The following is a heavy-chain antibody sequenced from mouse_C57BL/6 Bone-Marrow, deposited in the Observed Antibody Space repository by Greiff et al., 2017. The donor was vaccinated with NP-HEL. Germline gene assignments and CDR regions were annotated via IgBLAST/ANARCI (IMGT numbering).Heavy chain of an antibody. CDR1: GFTFSSYG. D-gene: IGHD1-1*01. CDR3: ARQFITTVVATDY. Sequence: DVKLVESGGDLVKPGGSLKLSCAASGFTFSSYGMSWVRQTPDKRLEWVATISSGGSYTYYPASVKGRFTISRDNAKNTLYLQMSSLKSEDTAMYYCARQFITTVVATDYWGQGTTRTVSS. V-gene: IGHV5-6*02. CDR2: ISSGGSYT. J-gene: IGHJ2*01.